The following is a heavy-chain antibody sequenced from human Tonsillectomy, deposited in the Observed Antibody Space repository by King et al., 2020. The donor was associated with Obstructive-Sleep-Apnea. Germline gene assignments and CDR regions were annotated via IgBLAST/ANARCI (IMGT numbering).Heavy chain of an antibody. V-gene: IGHV3-30*03. Sequence: QVQLVESGGGVVQPGRSLRLSCAAAGFTFCSYGMHWVRQAPGKGLEGVAVISYDGSNKYYADSVKGRFTISRDNSKNTLYLQMNSLRAEDTAVYYCADYFDYWGQGTLVTVSS. J-gene: IGHJ4*02. CDR1: GFTFCSYG. CDR3: ADYFDY. CDR2: ISYDGSNK.